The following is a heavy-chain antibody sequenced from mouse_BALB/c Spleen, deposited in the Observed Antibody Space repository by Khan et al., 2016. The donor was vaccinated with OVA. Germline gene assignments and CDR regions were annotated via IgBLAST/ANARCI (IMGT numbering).Heavy chain of an antibody. Sequence: QVQLQQSGTELARPGASVKLSCKASGYSFTDYYINWVKQKTGQGLEWIGEISPGSDDIYYNEKFKGKATLTADKSSSTAYMQLSSLTSEDSSVYFCARRNYFGYTFAYWGQGTLVTVSA. CDR1: GYSFTDYY. D-gene: IGHD1-2*01. V-gene: IGHV1-77*01. CDR2: ISPGSDDI. CDR3: ARRNYFGYTFAY. J-gene: IGHJ3*01.